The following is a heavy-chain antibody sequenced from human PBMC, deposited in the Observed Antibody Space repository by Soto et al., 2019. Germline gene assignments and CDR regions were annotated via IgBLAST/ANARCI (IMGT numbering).Heavy chain of an antibody. D-gene: IGHD5-18*01. CDR2: INAGNGNT. Sequence: ASVKVSCKASGYSFISYAMHWVRQAPGQSLEWMGWINAGNGNTKYSQKFQGRVTITRDTSASTAHMELSSLTSEDTAVFYGARGYSYGKLTATFDYWGQGTVVTVSS. V-gene: IGHV1-3*01. CDR1: GYSFISYA. J-gene: IGHJ4*02. CDR3: ARGYSYGKLTATFDY.